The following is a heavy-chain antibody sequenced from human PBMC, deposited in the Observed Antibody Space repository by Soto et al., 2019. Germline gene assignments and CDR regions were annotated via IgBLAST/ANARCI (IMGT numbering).Heavy chain of an antibody. V-gene: IGHV4-4*02. CDR2: IYHGGRT. J-gene: IGHJ6*02. Sequence: QVQLQESGPELVKPSGTLSLTCAVSGGSVSSGAWWTWVRQSPGKGLEWIGDIYHGGRTNYNPSLKRRVAISLDKSKNQFSLKLSSVTAADTAMYYCTRMLIIVTDYNYGLDVWGRGTTVTVSS. CDR1: GGSVSSGAW. D-gene: IGHD2-21*01. CDR3: TRMLIIVTDYNYGLDV.